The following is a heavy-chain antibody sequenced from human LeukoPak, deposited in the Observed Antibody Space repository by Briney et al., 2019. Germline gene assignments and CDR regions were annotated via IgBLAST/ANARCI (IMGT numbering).Heavy chain of an antibody. J-gene: IGHJ4*02. CDR1: GFTFSSYG. D-gene: IGHD5-24*01. V-gene: IGHV3-33*01. Sequence: GRSLRLSCAASGFTFSSYGFHWVRQAPGKGLEWVAVIWSDGSYKYYADSVKGRFTISRDDSKNTLYLQMNSLRAEDTAVYYCARDFSVQLFDYWGQGTLVTVFS. CDR3: ARDFSVQLFDY. CDR2: IWSDGSYK.